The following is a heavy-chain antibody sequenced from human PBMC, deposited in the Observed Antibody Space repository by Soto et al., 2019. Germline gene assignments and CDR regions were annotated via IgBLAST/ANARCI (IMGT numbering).Heavy chain of an antibody. Sequence: QSQTLSLTCAISGDSVSSNSAAWNWLRQSPSRGLEWLGRTYYRSKWYNDYAVSVKSRITINPHTSKNQFSLQLNSVTPEDTAVYYCARVPFRYSGYKGNYFDYWGQGTLVTVSS. J-gene: IGHJ4*02. CDR3: ARVPFRYSGYKGNYFDY. D-gene: IGHD5-12*01. CDR2: TYYRSKWYN. V-gene: IGHV6-1*01. CDR1: GDSVSSNSAA.